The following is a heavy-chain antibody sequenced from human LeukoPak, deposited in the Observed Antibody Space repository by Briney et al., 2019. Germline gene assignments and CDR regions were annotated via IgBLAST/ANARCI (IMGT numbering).Heavy chain of an antibody. CDR3: ARNGAYCSGGSCYQAAFDI. Sequence: GGSLRLSCAASGFTFSSYWIHWVRQVPGKGLVWVSRINSDESTTNYADSVKGRFTISRDNAKNTVYLQMNSLRAEDTAVYYCARNGAYCSGGSCYQAAFDIWGQGTMVTVSS. D-gene: IGHD2-15*01. CDR2: INSDESTT. J-gene: IGHJ3*02. CDR1: GFTFSSYW. V-gene: IGHV3-74*01.